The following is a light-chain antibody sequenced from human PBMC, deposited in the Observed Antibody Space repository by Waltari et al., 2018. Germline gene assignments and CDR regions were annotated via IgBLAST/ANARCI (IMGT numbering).Light chain of an antibody. CDR3: AAWDDSLNARFV. CDR2: SSP. CDR1: SSNIGSHS. V-gene: IGLV1-44*01. Sequence: QSALTQPPSASGTPGQRVIISCSGSSSNIGSHSVSWFQKLPGTAPKLVIYSSPRRPSGLPARFAGSKSGTSASLAISGLQSGDEADYYCAAWDDSLNARFVFGTGTKVTVL. J-gene: IGLJ1*01.